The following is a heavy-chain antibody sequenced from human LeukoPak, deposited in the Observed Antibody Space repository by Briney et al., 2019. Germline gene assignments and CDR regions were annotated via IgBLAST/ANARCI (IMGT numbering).Heavy chain of an antibody. Sequence: GGSLRLSCAASGFTFSSYGMHWVRQAPGKGLEWVAFIRYDGSNKYYADSVKVRFTISRDNSKNTLYLQMNSLRAEDTAVYYCAKVKVRGVILDYWGQGTLVTVSS. CDR3: AKVKVRGVILDY. V-gene: IGHV3-30*02. CDR2: IRYDGSNK. CDR1: GFTFSSYG. J-gene: IGHJ4*02. D-gene: IGHD3-10*01.